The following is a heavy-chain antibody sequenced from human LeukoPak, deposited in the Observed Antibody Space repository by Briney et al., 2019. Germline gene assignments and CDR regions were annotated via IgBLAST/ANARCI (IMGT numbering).Heavy chain of an antibody. CDR2: MNPKSGNS. D-gene: IGHD2-2*01. Sequence: ASVKVSCKASGYTFTGYEIHWVRQATGQGLEWMGWMNPKSGNSAYAQKFQGRVTMTRNTSISTAYMELSRLRSDDTAVYYCATEPVVPAALNWFDPWGQGTLVTVSS. CDR3: ATEPVVPAALNWFDP. J-gene: IGHJ5*02. CDR1: GYTFTGYE. V-gene: IGHV1-8*02.